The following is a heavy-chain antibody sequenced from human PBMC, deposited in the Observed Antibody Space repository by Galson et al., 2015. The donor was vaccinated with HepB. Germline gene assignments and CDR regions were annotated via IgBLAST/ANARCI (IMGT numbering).Heavy chain of an antibody. D-gene: IGHD2-21*01. V-gene: IGHV1-69*13. J-gene: IGHJ2*01. CDR1: GGTVNRYS. CDR2: FTPLYGTP. CDR3: ARNVEWYFDV. Sequence: SVKVSCKASGGTVNRYSTSWVRQAPGQGLEWMGEFTPLYGTPKYAQKFQGRLTITADESTSTVYMELSSLRSEDTAMYYCARNVEWYFDVWGRCTLITVSS.